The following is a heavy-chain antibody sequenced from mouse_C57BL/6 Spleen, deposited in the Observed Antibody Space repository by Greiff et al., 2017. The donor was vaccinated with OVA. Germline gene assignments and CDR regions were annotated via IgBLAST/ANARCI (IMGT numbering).Heavy chain of an antibody. J-gene: IGHJ2*01. CDR2: INPGSGGT. V-gene: IGHV1-54*01. CDR3: ARAKPGTGYFDY. D-gene: IGHD4-1*01. CDR1: GYAFTNYL. Sequence: QVQLQQSGAELVRPGTSVKVSCKASGYAFTNYLIEWVKQRPGQGLEWIGVINPGSGGTNYNEKFKGKATLTADKSSSTAYMQLSSLTSEDSAVYFCARAKPGTGYFDYWGQGTTLTVSS.